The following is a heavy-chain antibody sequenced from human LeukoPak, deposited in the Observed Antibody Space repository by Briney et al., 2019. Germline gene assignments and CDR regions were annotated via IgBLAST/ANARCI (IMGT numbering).Heavy chain of an antibody. D-gene: IGHD2-2*01. CDR2: IRYDGSNK. CDR3: AKEGDCSSTSCWWFDP. V-gene: IGHV3-30*02. J-gene: IGHJ5*02. CDR1: GFTFSSYG. Sequence: GSLRLSCAASGFTFSSYGMYWVRQAPGKGLEWVAFIRYDGSNKYYADSVKGRFTISRDNSKNTLYLQMNSLRAEDTAVYYCAKEGDCSSTSCWWFDPWGQGTLVTVSS.